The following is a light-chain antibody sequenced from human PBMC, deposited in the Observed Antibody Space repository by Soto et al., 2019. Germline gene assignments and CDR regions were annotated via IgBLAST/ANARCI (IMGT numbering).Light chain of an antibody. Sequence: QSVLTQPASVSGSPGQSITISCTGTSSDIGVYDYVSWYQQHPGKAPKLIIYEVSQRPSGVPDRFSGSKSGNTASLTVSGLQAEDEADYYCSSYAGSNNFVFGSGTKVTVL. V-gene: IGLV2-8*01. CDR1: SSDIGVYDY. CDR2: EVS. J-gene: IGLJ1*01. CDR3: SSYAGSNNFV.